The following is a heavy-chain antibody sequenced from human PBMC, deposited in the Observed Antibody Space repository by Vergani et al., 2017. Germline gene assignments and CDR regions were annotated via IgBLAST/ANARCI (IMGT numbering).Heavy chain of an antibody. Sequence: VQLLESGAEVKKPGSSVKVSCKASGGTFSSYAISWVRQAPGQGLEWMGRIIPILGTANYAQKFQGRVTITADESTSTAYMELSSLRSEDTAVYYCARSGTSYNAFDIWGQGTMVTVSS. CDR1: GGTFSSYA. D-gene: IGHD2-2*01. V-gene: IGHV1-69*11. J-gene: IGHJ3*02. CDR3: ARSGTSYNAFDI. CDR2: IIPILGTA.